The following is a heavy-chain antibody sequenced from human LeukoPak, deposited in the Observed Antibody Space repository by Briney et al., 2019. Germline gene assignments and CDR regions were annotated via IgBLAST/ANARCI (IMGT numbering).Heavy chain of an antibody. J-gene: IGHJ4*02. V-gene: IGHV3-23*01. CDR2: ISGSGGST. CDR1: GFTFSSYA. CDR3: AKDLHPTNTAYYDILTGFIFDY. D-gene: IGHD3-9*01. Sequence: PGGSLRLSCAASGFTFSSYAMSWVRQAPGKGLEWVSAISGSGGSTYYADSVKGRFTISRDNSKNTLYLQMNSLRAEDTAVYYCAKDLHPTNTAYYDILTGFIFDYWGQGTLVTVSS.